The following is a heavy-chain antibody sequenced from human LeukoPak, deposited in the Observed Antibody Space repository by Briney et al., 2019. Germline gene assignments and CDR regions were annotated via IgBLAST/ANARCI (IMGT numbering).Heavy chain of an antibody. CDR2: IYYSGST. Sequence: SETLSLTCTVSGGSISSGGYYWSWIRQHPGKGLEWIGYIYYSGSTYYNPSLKSRVTISVDTSKNQFSLKLSSVTAADTAVYYCARGEMATTLDYWGQGTLVTVSS. V-gene: IGHV4-31*03. CDR3: ARGEMATTLDY. D-gene: IGHD5-24*01. J-gene: IGHJ4*02. CDR1: GGSISSGGYY.